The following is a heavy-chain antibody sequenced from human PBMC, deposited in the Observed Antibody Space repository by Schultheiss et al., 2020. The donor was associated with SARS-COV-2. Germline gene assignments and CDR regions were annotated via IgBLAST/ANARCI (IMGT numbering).Heavy chain of an antibody. D-gene: IGHD5-18*01. V-gene: IGHV4-39*07. Sequence: SETLSLTCTVSGGSISSYYWGWIRQPPGKGLEWIGSIYYSGSTYYNPSLKSRVTISVDTSKNQFSLKLSSVTAADTAVYYCARVTRLYSYGERFDYWGQGTLVTVSS. CDR1: GGSISSYY. J-gene: IGHJ4*02. CDR2: IYYSGST. CDR3: ARVTRLYSYGERFDY.